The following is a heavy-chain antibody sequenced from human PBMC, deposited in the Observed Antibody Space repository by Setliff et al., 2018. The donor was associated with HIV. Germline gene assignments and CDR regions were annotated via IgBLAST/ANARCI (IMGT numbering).Heavy chain of an antibody. Sequence: PSETLSLTCSVSGVSINRTDHYWGWIRQSPEKRLEWIGSVSQSGSTYYNPSLKSRITISVDRSKNLFSLKLISVTAADTAVYYCARSSYYGSGSYTDYWGLGTLVTVSS. CDR2: VSQSGST. CDR1: GVSINRTDHY. J-gene: IGHJ4*02. D-gene: IGHD3-10*01. CDR3: ARSSYYGSGSYTDY. V-gene: IGHV4-39*01.